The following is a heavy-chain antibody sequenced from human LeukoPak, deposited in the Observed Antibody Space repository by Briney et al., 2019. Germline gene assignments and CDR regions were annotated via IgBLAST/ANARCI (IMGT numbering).Heavy chain of an antibody. CDR1: GFTFSSYV. CDR3: ARDAEMATTYYFDY. CDR2: ISYDGSNE. V-gene: IGHV3-30*04. D-gene: IGHD5-24*01. Sequence: GGSLRLSCATSGFTFSSYVMHWVRQAPGKGLEWVAIISYDGSNEYYADSVKGRFTISRDNSKNTLYLQMNSLRAADTAVYYCARDAEMATTYYFDYWGQGTLVTVST. J-gene: IGHJ4*02.